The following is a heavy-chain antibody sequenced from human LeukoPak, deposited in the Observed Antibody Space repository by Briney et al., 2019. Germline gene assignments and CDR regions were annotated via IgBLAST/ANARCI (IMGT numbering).Heavy chain of an antibody. J-gene: IGHJ4*02. Sequence: ASVKVCCKASGYTFTSYAMNWVRQAPGQGLEWMGWINTNTGNTTYAQGFTGRFVFSLDTSVSTAYLQISSLKAEDTAVYCCARGRGEGYYYGSGTPYYFDYWGQGTLVAVSS. CDR1: GYTFTSYA. CDR2: INTNTGNT. CDR3: ARGRGEGYYYGSGTPYYFDY. D-gene: IGHD3-10*01. V-gene: IGHV7-4-1*02.